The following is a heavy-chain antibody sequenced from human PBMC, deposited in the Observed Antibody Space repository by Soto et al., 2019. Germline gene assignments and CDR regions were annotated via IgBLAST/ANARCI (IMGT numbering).Heavy chain of an antibody. D-gene: IGHD4-17*01. Sequence: SVKVSCKASGGTFSSYAISWVRQAPGEGLEWMGGIIPIFGTANYAQKFQGRVTITADESTSTAYMELSSLRSEDTAVYYCARPHDDGDYGYYYYGMDVWGQGTTVTV. CDR2: IIPIFGTA. CDR3: ARPHDDGDYGYYYYGMDV. V-gene: IGHV1-69*13. CDR1: GGTFSSYA. J-gene: IGHJ6*02.